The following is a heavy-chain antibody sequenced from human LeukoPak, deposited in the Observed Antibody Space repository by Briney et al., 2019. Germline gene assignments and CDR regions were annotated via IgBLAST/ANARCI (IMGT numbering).Heavy chain of an antibody. CDR2: INHSGST. J-gene: IGHJ5*02. V-gene: IGHV4-34*01. Sequence: SETLSLTCAAYGGSFSGYYWSWIRQPPGKGLEWIGEINHSGSTNYNPSLKSRVTISVDTSKNQFSLKLSSVTAADTAVYYCARGYSSSFGWFDPWGQGTLVTVSS. CDR3: ARGYSSSFGWFDP. D-gene: IGHD6-6*01. CDR1: GGSFSGYY.